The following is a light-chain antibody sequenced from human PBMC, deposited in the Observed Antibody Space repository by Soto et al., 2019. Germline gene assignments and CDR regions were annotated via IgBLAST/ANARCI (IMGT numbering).Light chain of an antibody. J-gene: IGKJ5*01. CDR2: WAS. V-gene: IGKV4-1*01. CDR1: QSVLYSSNNKNY. CDR3: QQLDSYPIT. Sequence: DIVMTQSPASLAVSLGERATINCKSSQSVLYSSNNKNYLAWYQQKPGQPPKLLIYWASTRESGVPDRFSGSGSGTDFTLTISSLQPEDFATYYCQQLDSYPITFGQGTRLEIK.